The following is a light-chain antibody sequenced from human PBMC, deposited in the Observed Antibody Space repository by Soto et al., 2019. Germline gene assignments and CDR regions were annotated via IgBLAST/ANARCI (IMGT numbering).Light chain of an antibody. J-gene: IGKJ2*01. CDR1: QSVGSTY. Sequence: EIALTQSPGTLSLSPREIASPSCRASQSVGSTYLVWYQQKPGQAPRLLIYGASSRATGIPDRFSGSGSGTDFTLIISRLEPEDLAVYHCQQFGVSPYTFGQGTKLEIK. CDR3: QQFGVSPYT. V-gene: IGKV3-20*01. CDR2: GAS.